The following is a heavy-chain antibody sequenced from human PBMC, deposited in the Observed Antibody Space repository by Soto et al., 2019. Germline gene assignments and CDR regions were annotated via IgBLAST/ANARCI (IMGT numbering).Heavy chain of an antibody. J-gene: IGHJ4*02. CDR1: GYTFTNNY. CDR2: INPSGGSA. V-gene: IGHV1-46*01. D-gene: IGHD6-19*01. CDR3: ARGPPTPVSGWVGAFDY. Sequence: GASVKVSCKASGYTFTNNYIHWVRQAPGQGLQWMGIINPSGGSATYAQRFQGRVIMTRDTFTSTVFMELSSLRSDDTAVYYCARGPPTPVSGWVGAFDYWGQGTLATVSS.